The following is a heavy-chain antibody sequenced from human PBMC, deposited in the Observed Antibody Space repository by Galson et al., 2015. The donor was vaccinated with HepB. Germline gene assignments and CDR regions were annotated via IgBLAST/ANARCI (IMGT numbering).Heavy chain of an antibody. CDR1: GYTFTSYG. D-gene: IGHD1-7*01. Sequence: SVKVSCKASGYTFTSYGISWVRQAPGQGLEWMGWISAYNGNTNYAQKLQGRVTMTRDTSTSTVYMELSSLRSEDTAVYYCARGGDNWNLEDYYYYMDVWGKGTTVTVSS. CDR3: ARGGDNWNLEDYYYYMDV. CDR2: ISAYNGNT. V-gene: IGHV1-18*01. J-gene: IGHJ6*03.